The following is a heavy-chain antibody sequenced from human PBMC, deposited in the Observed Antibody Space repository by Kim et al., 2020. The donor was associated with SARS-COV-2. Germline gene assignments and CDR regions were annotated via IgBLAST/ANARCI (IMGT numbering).Heavy chain of an antibody. CDR3: ARQWTFSSGWWTLDY. J-gene: IGHJ4*02. D-gene: IGHD6-19*01. V-gene: IGHV4-59*08. CDR2: IYYSGNT. Sequence: SETLSLTCTVSGGSISDLHWSWIRQPPGKGLEWIGYIYYSGNTNYNPSLKSRVTISIDTSKNHFSLKLSSVTAADTAVYYCARQWTFSSGWWTLDYWGRGTLVTVSS. CDR1: GGSISDLH.